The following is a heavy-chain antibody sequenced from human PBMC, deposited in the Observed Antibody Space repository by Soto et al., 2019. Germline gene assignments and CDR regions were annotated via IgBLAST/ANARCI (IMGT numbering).Heavy chain of an antibody. CDR1: GFSLTTSGVG. Sequence: QITLKESGPLLVKPTQALTLTCTCSGFSLTTSGVGVGWIRQPPGKALEGLALVYWDDDKRYSPSLTNRLTLSRDTSKNQVVLTLTNVDPTDTGTYFCAHKGGFGYPESWGQGIMVTVSS. D-gene: IGHD5-18*01. J-gene: IGHJ5*02. CDR2: VYWDDDK. V-gene: IGHV2-5*02. CDR3: AHKGGFGYPES.